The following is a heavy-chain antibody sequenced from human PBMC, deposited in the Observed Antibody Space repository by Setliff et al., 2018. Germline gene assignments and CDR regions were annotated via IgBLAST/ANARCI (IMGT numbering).Heavy chain of an antibody. V-gene: IGHV4-39*07. Sequence: SETLSLTCIVSGGSIGSGDFHWYWGWVRQSPGEGLEWIGSIYHNGNSYYNPSLKSRVTISVDTSKNQFSLKLSSVTAADTAVYYCARGHGTDYNFWSGSEGSGWFDPWGQGTLVTVSS. CDR1: GGSIGSGDFHWY. D-gene: IGHD3-3*01. CDR2: IYHNGNS. J-gene: IGHJ5*02. CDR3: ARGHGTDYNFWSGSEGSGWFDP.